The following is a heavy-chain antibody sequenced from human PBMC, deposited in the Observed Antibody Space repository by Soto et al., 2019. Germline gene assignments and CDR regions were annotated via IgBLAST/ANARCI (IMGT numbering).Heavy chain of an antibody. J-gene: IGHJ4*02. V-gene: IGHV3-64D*08. CDR3: VKASFQAYYYDSSGYHDY. CDR2: ISSNGGST. D-gene: IGHD3-22*01. CDR1: GFTFSSYA. Sequence: PGGSLRLSCSASGFTFSSYAMHWVRQAPGKGLEYVSAISSNGGSTYYADSVKGRFTISRDNSKNTLYLQMSSLRAEDTAVYYCVKASFQAYYYDSSGYHDYWGQGTLVTVSS.